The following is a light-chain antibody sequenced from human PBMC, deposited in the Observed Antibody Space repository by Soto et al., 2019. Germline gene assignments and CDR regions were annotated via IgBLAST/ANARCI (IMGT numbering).Light chain of an antibody. CDR3: QQYGDSPWT. CDR2: GAS. J-gene: IGKJ1*01. Sequence: EIVLTQSPGTLSLSPGERATLSCRASQSVGSTYLAWYQQKPGQAPRLLIYGASSRATGIPDRFSGSGSGTDFTLTISRLEPEDFAVYYCQQYGDSPWTFXQGTKVDIK. V-gene: IGKV3-20*01. CDR1: QSVGSTY.